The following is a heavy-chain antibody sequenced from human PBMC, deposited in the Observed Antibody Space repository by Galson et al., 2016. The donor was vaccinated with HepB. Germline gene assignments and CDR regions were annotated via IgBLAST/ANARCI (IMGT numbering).Heavy chain of an antibody. CDR1: GYTFTSYD. D-gene: IGHD1-1*01. V-gene: IGHV1-8*01. Sequence: SVKVSCKASGYTFTSYDINWVRQATGQGLEWMGWINPNSGNTGYAQKFQGRVTMTRNTSITTAYMELSSLRSEDTAVYYYARGHWNLQPGDYWGQGTLVTVSS. J-gene: IGHJ4*02. CDR3: ARGHWNLQPGDY. CDR2: INPNSGNT.